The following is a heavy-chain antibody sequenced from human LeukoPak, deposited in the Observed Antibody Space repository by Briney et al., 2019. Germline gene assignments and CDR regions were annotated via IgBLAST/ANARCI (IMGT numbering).Heavy chain of an antibody. V-gene: IGHV3-30-3*01. CDR3: ARETPVTRVDY. CDR2: ISYDGSNK. D-gene: IGHD4-17*01. CDR1: GFTFSSYA. J-gene: IGHJ4*02. Sequence: GGSLRLSCAASGFTFSSYAMHWVRQAPGKGLEWVAVISYDGSNKYYADSVKGRFTISRDNAKNSLYLQMNSLRAEDTAVYYCARETPVTRVDYWGQGTLVTVSS.